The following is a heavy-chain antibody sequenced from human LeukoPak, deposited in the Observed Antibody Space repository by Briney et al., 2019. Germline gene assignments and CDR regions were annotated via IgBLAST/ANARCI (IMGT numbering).Heavy chain of an antibody. CDR2: IYYSGST. Sequence: SETLSLTCTVSGGSISSYYWSWIRQPPGKGLEWIGYIYYSGSTNYNPSLKSRVTISVDTSKNQFSLKLSPVTAADTAVYYCARDGVAMVRGLGFDPWGQGTLVTVSS. V-gene: IGHV4-59*01. J-gene: IGHJ5*02. CDR3: ARDGVAMVRGLGFDP. D-gene: IGHD3-10*01. CDR1: GGSISSYY.